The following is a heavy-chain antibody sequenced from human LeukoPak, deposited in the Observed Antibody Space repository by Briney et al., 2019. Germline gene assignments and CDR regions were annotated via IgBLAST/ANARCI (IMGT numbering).Heavy chain of an antibody. Sequence: RASQTLSLTCTVSGGSISSGSYYWSWIRQPAGKGLEWIGRIYTSGSTKYNTSLKSRGTISVDTSKKQFSLKLSSVTAADTAVYYCARADHDYYDSSGYLGYWGQGTLVTVSS. V-gene: IGHV4-61*02. CDR2: IYTSGST. CDR1: GGSISSGSYY. D-gene: IGHD3-22*01. J-gene: IGHJ4*02. CDR3: ARADHDYYDSSGYLGY.